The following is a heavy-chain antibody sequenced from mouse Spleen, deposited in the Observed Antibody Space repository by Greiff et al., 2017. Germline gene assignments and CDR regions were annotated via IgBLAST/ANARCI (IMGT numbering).Heavy chain of an antibody. CDR2: IWSDGST. Sequence: QVQLKETGPGLVAPSQSLSITCTVSGFSLTSYGVHWVRQPPGKGLEWLVVIWSDGSTNYNSALKSRLSISKDNSKSQVFLKMNSLQTDDTAMYYCAGHYGNYDYYAMDYWGQGTSVTVSS. V-gene: IGHV2-6-1*01. CDR3: AGHYGNYDYYAMDY. J-gene: IGHJ4*01. CDR1: GFSLTSYG. D-gene: IGHD2-1*01.